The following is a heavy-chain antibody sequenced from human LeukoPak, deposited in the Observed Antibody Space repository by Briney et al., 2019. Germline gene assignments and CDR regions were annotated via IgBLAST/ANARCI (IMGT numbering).Heavy chain of an antibody. CDR2: IYHSGST. V-gene: IGHV4-30-2*01. CDR3: ARLMTTVTNPDY. D-gene: IGHD4-17*01. J-gene: IGHJ4*02. Sequence: SQTLSLTCAVSGGSLSSGGYSWSWIRQPPGTGLEWIGYIYHSGSTYYNPSLKSRVTISVDTSKNQFSLKLSSVTAADTAVYYCARLMTTVTNPDYWGQGTLVTVSS. CDR1: GGSLSSGGYS.